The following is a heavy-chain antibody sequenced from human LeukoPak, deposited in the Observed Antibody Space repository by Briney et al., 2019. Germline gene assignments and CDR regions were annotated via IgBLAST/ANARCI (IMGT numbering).Heavy chain of an antibody. V-gene: IGHV4-30-2*01. CDR2: IQHSGSA. CDR1: GASVTSGNYF. CDR3: VHFSEEFSAFDI. D-gene: IGHD3-3*02. J-gene: IGHJ3*02. Sequence: SETLSLTCAVSGASVTSGNYFWSWIRQPPGKGLEWIGYIQHSGSAYYTPSLKGRVTISLDRSKNQVSLNLTSVTAADTAVYYCVHFSEEFSAFDIWGQGTMVTVS.